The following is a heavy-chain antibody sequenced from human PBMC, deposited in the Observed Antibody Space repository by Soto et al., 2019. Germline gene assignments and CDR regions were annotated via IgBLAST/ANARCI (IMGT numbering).Heavy chain of an antibody. CDR2: IKPNSGGT. Sequence: ASVKVSCKASGYTFTGYYMHWVRQAPGQGLEWMGWIKPNSGGTNYEQKFQGSVTMTRDTSISTAYMELSRLRSDDTAVYYCARIGVSSGHEPPDFDXWGQATQFTVSX. CDR3: ARIGVSSGHEPPDFDX. CDR1: GYTFTGYY. D-gene: IGHD3-10*01. V-gene: IGHV1-2*02. J-gene: IGHJ4*02.